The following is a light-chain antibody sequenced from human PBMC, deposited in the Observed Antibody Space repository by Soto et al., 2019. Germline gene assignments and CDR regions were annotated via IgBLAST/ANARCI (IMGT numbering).Light chain of an antibody. J-gene: IGKJ5*01. CDR1: QSISSY. Sequence: DIQLTQSQSSLSASVGDRVTLTCLASQSISSYLNWYQQKPGKAPKLLIYAASSLQSGVPSRFSGSVSGTDFTLTISSLQPEDFATYYCQQANSFPITFGQGTRLEIK. V-gene: IGKV1-39*01. CDR2: AAS. CDR3: QQANSFPIT.